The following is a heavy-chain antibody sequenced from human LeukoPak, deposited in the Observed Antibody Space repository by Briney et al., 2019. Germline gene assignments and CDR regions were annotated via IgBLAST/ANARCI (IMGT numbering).Heavy chain of an antibody. V-gene: IGHV4-59*01. CDR2: IYYSGST. D-gene: IGHD6-19*01. CDR3: ARVGEQWLARGEYYFDY. Sequence: PSETLSLTCTVSDGSISSYYWSWIRQPPGKGLEWIGYIYYSGSTNYNPSLKSRVTISVDTSKNQFSLKLSSVTAADTAVYYCARVGEQWLARGEYYFDYWGQGTLVTVSS. CDR1: DGSISSYY. J-gene: IGHJ4*02.